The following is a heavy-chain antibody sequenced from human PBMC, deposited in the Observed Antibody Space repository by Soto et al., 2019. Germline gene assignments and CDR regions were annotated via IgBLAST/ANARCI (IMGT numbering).Heavy chain of an antibody. CDR3: ARDLLGCGYTYADV. CDR1: GGTFSNYA. Sequence: QVQLVQSGAEVKKPGSSVKVSCKASGGTFSNYALISWVRQAPGQGLEWMGGIIPIDATVNYAQKFQGRITITADESTTTAYMDLGSLRSEDTAVYYCARDLLGCGYTYADVWGQGTTVTVSS. J-gene: IGHJ6*01. CDR2: IIPIDATV. D-gene: IGHD6-25*01. V-gene: IGHV1-69*12.